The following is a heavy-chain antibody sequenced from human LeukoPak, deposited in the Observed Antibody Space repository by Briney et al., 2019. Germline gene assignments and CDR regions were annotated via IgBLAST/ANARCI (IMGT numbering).Heavy chain of an antibody. CDR1: GFTFRTSG. CDR3: AELGITMIGGV. J-gene: IGHJ6*04. D-gene: IGHD3-10*02. V-gene: IGHV3-48*04. CDR2: ISSSGTTI. Sequence: GGSLRLSCAASGFTFRTSGMNWVRQAPGKGLEWGSYISSSGTTISYAQSVKGRFTISRDNAKNSLYLQMNSLRAEDAAVYYCAELGITMIGGVWGKGTTVTISS.